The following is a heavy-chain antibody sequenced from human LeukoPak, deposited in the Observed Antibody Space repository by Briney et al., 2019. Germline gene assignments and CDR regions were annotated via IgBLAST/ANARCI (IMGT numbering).Heavy chain of an antibody. V-gene: IGHV3-7*01. CDR1: GFRFGSFL. D-gene: IGHD3-3*01. CDR3: ARIGSVDFKWLNP. Sequence: GGSLRLSCVASGFRFGSFLMSWVRQAPGKGLEWVANINQDGSEKYYVDSVKGRFTISRDNAKNSLHLQMNSLRSEDTAVYYWARIGSVDFKWLNPWGQGTLVTVSS. CDR2: INQDGSEK. J-gene: IGHJ5*02.